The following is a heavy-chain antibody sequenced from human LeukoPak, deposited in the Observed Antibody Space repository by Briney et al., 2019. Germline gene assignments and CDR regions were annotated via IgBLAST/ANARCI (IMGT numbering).Heavy chain of an antibody. CDR3: AKSRGAIITYCFDY. Sequence: GGSLRLSCTISGFPLSLYAMSWVRQAPGMGLEWVSLISPSGGATYYADSVKGRFTISRDNSKNTLYLQMNSLRAEDTAVYYCAKSRGAIITYCFDYWGQGTLVTVPS. CDR2: ISPSGGAT. CDR1: GFPLSLYA. D-gene: IGHD3-10*01. V-gene: IGHV3-23*01. J-gene: IGHJ4*02.